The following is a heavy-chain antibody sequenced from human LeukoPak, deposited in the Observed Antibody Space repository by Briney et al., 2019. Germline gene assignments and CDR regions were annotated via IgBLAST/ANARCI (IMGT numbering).Heavy chain of an antibody. Sequence: ASVKVSCKASGYTFTSYYMHWVRQAPGQGLEWMGIINPSGGSTSYAQKFQGRVTMTRDTSTSTVYMELSSLRSEDTAVYYCARARGYSYGNLPSTAPSDAFDIWGQGTMVTVSS. CDR3: ARARGYSYGNLPSTAPSDAFDI. V-gene: IGHV1-46*01. D-gene: IGHD5-18*01. CDR2: INPSGGST. CDR1: GYTFTSYY. J-gene: IGHJ3*02.